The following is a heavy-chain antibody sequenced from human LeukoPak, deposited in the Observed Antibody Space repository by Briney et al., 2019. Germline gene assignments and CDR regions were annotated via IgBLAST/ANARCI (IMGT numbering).Heavy chain of an antibody. CDR2: IYYSGST. D-gene: IGHD3-22*01. Sequence: SETLSLTCTVSGGSISSYYWSWIRQPPGKGLEWIGYIYYSGSTNYNPSLKSRVTISVDTSKNQFSLKLSSVTAADTAVYYCARVQVVNGLDYWGQGTLVSVSS. CDR3: ARVQVVNGLDY. J-gene: IGHJ4*02. V-gene: IGHV4-59*01. CDR1: GGSISSYY.